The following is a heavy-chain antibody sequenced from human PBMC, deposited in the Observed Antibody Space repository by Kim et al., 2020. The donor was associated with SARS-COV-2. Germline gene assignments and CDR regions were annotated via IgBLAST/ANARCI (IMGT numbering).Heavy chain of an antibody. V-gene: IGHV1-2*04. Sequence: ASVKVSCKASGYTFTGYYMHWVRQAPGQGLEWMGWINPNSGGTNYAQKFQGWVTMTRDTSISTAYRGLSRLRSDDTAVYYCARASYSSSWYSRWFDPWGQGTLVTVSS. CDR3: ARASYSSSWYSRWFDP. CDR2: INPNSGGT. J-gene: IGHJ5*02. CDR1: GYTFTGYY. D-gene: IGHD6-13*01.